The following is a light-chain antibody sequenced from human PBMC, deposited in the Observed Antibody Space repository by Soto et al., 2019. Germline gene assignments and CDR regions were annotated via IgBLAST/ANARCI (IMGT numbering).Light chain of an antibody. CDR1: QGIRND. Sequence: AIQMTQSPSSLSASVGDRVTITCRASQGIRNDLGWYQQKPGKAPKLLIYDTSSLERGVPSRFSGSGSGTDFTLAISSLQPEDFATYYCQQYESTPPTFGQGTKLEIK. V-gene: IGKV1-6*01. J-gene: IGKJ2*01. CDR2: DTS. CDR3: QQYESTPPT.